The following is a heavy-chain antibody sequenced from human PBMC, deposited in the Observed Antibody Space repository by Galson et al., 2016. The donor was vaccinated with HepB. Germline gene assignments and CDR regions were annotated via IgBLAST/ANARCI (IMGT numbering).Heavy chain of an antibody. J-gene: IGHJ4*02. CDR2: IYWNDDK. Sequence: PALVKPTQTLTLTCTFSGFSLSTSGVGVGWIRQPPGKALEWLALIYWNDDKRYSPSLKSRLTITKDTSKNQVVLTMTNIDPVDTATYYCAHRHGSSFFDYWGQGTLVTVSS. CDR3: AHRHGSSFFDY. V-gene: IGHV2-5*01. D-gene: IGHD6-13*01. CDR1: GFSLSTSGVG.